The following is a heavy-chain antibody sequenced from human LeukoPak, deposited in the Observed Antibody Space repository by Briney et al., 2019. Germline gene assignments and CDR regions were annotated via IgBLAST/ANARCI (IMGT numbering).Heavy chain of an antibody. CDR2: INPSGGST. V-gene: IGHV1-46*01. CDR1: GYTLTSYY. CDR3: ANQEWLRFNLNAFDI. D-gene: IGHD5-12*01. Sequence: ASVKVSCKASGYTLTSYYMHWVRQAPGQGLEWMGIINPSGGSTNYAQKFQGRVTMTRDMSTRTVYMELSSLRFEDTAVYYCANQEWLRFNLNAFDIWGQGTMVTVSS. J-gene: IGHJ3*02.